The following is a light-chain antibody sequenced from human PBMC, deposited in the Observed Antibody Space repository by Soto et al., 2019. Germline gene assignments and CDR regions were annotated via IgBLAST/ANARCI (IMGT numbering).Light chain of an antibody. J-gene: IGLJ2*01. CDR1: SSDIGAYNF. CDR2: EVN. V-gene: IGLV2-8*01. Sequence: QSALTQPPSASGSPGQSVTISCSGSSSDIGAYNFVSWYQQHPGQAPKLMIFEVNQRPSGVPNRFSGSKSGNTASLTVSGLQAEDEADYYCSSFAGDNDVIFAGGTKLTVL. CDR3: SSFAGDNDVI.